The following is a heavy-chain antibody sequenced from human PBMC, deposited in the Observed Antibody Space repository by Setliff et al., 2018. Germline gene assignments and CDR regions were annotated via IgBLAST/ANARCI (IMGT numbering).Heavy chain of an antibody. J-gene: IGHJ6*02. Sequence: GESLRLSCGASGFSISDYWMNWVRQAPGKGLEWVANIKRDGSETYYMDSVRGRFVISGDNAKNSLYLQMRSLRVEDTALYYCASATLQRKFQSPRGLDVWGQGTTVTSP. CDR1: GFSISDYW. CDR2: IKRDGSET. D-gene: IGHD2-15*01. V-gene: IGHV3-7*01. CDR3: ASATLQRKFQSPRGLDV.